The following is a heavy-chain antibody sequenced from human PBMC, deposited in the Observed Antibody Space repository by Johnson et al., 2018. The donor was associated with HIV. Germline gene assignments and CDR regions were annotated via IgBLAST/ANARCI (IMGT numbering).Heavy chain of an antibody. D-gene: IGHD3-22*01. CDR3: VRRFYDSSAFDI. CDR1: GFTFSSYW. Sequence: QVQLVESGGGLVQPGGSLRLSCAASGFTFSSYWMSWVRQAPGKGLAWVAVISYDGSNKYYADSVTGRFTISKDNSKNTLYLQMISLRAEDTAVYYCVRRFYDSSAFDIWGQGTLVTVSS. CDR2: ISYDGSNK. J-gene: IGHJ3*02. V-gene: IGHV3-30-3*01.